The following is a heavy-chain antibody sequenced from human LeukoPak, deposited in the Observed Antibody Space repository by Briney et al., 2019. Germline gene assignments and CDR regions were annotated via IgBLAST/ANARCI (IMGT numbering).Heavy chain of an antibody. J-gene: IGHJ4*02. CDR3: ARGPLTMIVAPPDY. CDR1: GGSISSYY. V-gene: IGHV4-4*07. CDR2: IYTSGST. D-gene: IGHD3-22*01. Sequence: SETLSLTCTVSGGSISSYYWSWIRQPAGKGLEWIGRIYTSGSTNYNPSLKSRVTISVDTSKNQFSLKLSSVTAADTAVYYCARGPLTMIVAPPDYWGQGTLVTVSS.